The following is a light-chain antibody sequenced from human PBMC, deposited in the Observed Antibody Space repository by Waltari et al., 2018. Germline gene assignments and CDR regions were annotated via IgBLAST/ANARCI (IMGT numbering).Light chain of an antibody. V-gene: IGKV2-30*01. J-gene: IGKJ1*01. Sequence: DVVMTQSPLSLPVTLGQPASISCRSSQSLVDSDGNTYLSWFQQRPGQSPRRLIYKVSNRDPGVPDRFSGSGSGTDFTLKISRVEADDIAIYYCMQGTHWPRSFGQGTKVEIE. CDR1: QSLVDSDGNTY. CDR3: MQGTHWPRS. CDR2: KVS.